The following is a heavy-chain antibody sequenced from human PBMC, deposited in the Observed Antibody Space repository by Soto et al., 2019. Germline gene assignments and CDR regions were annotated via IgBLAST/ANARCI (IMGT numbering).Heavy chain of an antibody. Sequence: EVQLLESGGGLVQPGGSLRLSCAASGFTFNNYAMTWVRQAPGKGLEWVSAISGGGDTTSYADSVKGRFTVSRDGSKNTLYLQMSSLRAEDTALYYCAKGRGGSGSLTPRVDFWGQGTLCTFSS. CDR1: GFTFNNYA. CDR2: ISGGGDTT. J-gene: IGHJ4*02. V-gene: IGHV3-23*01. D-gene: IGHD3-10*01. CDR3: AKGRGGSGSLTPRVDF.